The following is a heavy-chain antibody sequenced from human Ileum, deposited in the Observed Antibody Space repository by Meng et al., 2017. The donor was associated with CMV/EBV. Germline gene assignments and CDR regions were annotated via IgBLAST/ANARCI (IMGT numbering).Heavy chain of an antibody. V-gene: IGHV3-69-1*01. CDR2: ISSSTTI. CDR1: GLTFSSYN. CDR3: ARDVTGLMETDGMDV. Sequence: GLTFSSYNMNGVRQAPGKGLEWISYISSSTTIDYADSVKGRFTIYREKHKNTLCLQMNSLRAEDTAVYYCARDVTGLMETDGMDVWGQGTMVTVSS. J-gene: IGHJ6*02. D-gene: IGHD3-16*01.